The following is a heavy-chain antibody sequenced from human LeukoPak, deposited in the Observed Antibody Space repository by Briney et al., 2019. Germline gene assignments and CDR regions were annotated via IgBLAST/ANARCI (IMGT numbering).Heavy chain of an antibody. CDR3: VKDHSSGYPEAFDI. CDR1: RFSFSSYG. V-gene: IGHV3-30*02. J-gene: IGHJ3*02. D-gene: IGHD3-10*01. Sequence: HPGGSLRLSCAASRFSFSSYGMHWVHQAPGKGLDWVAYIQYDGSNEQYADSVKGRFTISRDNAKNSLYLQVNSLRAEDTAVYYCVKDHSSGYPEAFDIWGQGTMVTVSS. CDR2: IQYDGSNE.